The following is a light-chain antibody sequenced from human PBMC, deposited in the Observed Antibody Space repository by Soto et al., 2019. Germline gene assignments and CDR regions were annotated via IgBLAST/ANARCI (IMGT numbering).Light chain of an antibody. CDR2: DAS. CDR3: QQDDNRPFT. CDR1: QDISNY. Sequence: DIQMTQSPSSLSASVGDRVTITCQASQDISNYLNWYQQKPGKAPKLLIYDASNLETGVPSRFSGSGSGTDFTFTISSRQPEGSATYYCQQDDNRPFTFGGGTKVEIK. V-gene: IGKV1-33*01. J-gene: IGKJ4*01.